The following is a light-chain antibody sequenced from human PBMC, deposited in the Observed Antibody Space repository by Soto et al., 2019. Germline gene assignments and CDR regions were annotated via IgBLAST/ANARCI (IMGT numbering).Light chain of an antibody. V-gene: IGKV2-28*01. J-gene: IGKJ1*01. CDR2: LGS. Sequence: DLVMTQSPLSLPVTPGEPASISCRSSQSLLHSNGYNYLDWYLQKPGQSPQLLIYLGSNRASGVPDRFSGSGSGTDFTPRISRMEAEDVGVYYCMQALQTPPTFGQGTKVEVK. CDR3: MQALQTPPT. CDR1: QSLLHSNGYNY.